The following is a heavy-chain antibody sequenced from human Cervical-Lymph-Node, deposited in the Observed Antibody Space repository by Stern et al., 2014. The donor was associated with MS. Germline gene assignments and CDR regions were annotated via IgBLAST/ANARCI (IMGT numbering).Heavy chain of an antibody. D-gene: IGHD6-19*01. Sequence: EVQLEESGGGLVQPGRSLRLSCAGSRFNFDDYSMHWVRQAPGRGLEWVSSISWSSGSREYADTVKGRFTISRDNAKNSLYLQMDSLRVEDTAIYYCAKDISSGRWEAQYYYGMDVWGQGTTVTVSS. CDR2: ISWSSGSR. CDR3: AKDISSGRWEAQYYYGMDV. J-gene: IGHJ6*02. CDR1: RFNFDDYS. V-gene: IGHV3-9*01.